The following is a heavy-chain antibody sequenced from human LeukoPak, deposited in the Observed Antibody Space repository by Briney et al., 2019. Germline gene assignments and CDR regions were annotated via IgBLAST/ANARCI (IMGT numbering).Heavy chain of an antibody. CDR2: IASDGNST. Sequence: PGGSLRLSCAASGFTFSSYWMNWVRQAPGKGLVWVSRIASDGNSTTYADSVKGRFSISRDNSKNTLYLQMNSLRAEDTAVYYCASHHYSSGWYNFDYWGQGTLVTVSS. CDR3: ASHHYSSGWYNFDY. D-gene: IGHD6-19*01. CDR1: GFTFSSYW. V-gene: IGHV3-74*01. J-gene: IGHJ4*02.